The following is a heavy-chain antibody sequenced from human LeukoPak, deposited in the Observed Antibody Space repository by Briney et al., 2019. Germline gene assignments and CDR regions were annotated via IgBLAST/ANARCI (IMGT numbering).Heavy chain of an antibody. D-gene: IGHD3-22*01. CDR3: ARDLARNYYDSRGYGYYFDY. V-gene: IGHV4-59*12. J-gene: IGHJ4*02. CDR1: GGSISSYY. Sequence: TSETLSLTCTVSGGSISSYYWSWIRQPPGKGLEWIGYIYYSGSTNYNPSLKSRVTISVDTSKNQFSLKLSSVTAADTAVYYCARDLARNYYDSRGYGYYFDYWGQGTLVTVSS. CDR2: IYYSGST.